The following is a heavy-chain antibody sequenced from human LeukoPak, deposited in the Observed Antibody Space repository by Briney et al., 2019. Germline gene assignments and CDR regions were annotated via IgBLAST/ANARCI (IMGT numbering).Heavy chain of an antibody. Sequence: GGSLRLSCAASGITFSNAWMTWVRQAPGKGLEWVGRIYRSSNGETTDYGAPVKGRFTMTRDDSKNTLYLQMNSLKTEDTAVYYCTPYSSGSCPFGGQGTLVTVSS. CDR1: GITFSNAW. D-gene: IGHD6-19*01. CDR3: TPYSSGSCPF. V-gene: IGHV3-15*01. J-gene: IGHJ4*02. CDR2: IYRSSNGETT.